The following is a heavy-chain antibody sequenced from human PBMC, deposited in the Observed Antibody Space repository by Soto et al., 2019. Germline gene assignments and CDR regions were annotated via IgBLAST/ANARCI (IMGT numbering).Heavy chain of an antibody. J-gene: IGHJ4*02. CDR2: INPNSGGT. CDR1: GYTFTGYN. CDR3: AREAAANWRYYFDY. D-gene: IGHD1-20*01. V-gene: IGHV1-2*02. Sequence: ASVKVSCKASGYTFTGYNMHWVLQAPGQGLEWMGWINPNSGGTNYAQKFQGRVTMTRDTSISTAYMELSRLRSDDTAVYYCAREAAANWRYYFDYWGQGTLVTVSS.